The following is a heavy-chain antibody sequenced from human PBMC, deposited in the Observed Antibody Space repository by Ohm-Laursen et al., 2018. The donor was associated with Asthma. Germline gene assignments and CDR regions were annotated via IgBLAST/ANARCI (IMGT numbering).Heavy chain of an antibody. D-gene: IGHD2-21*02. CDR1: GGSISSYY. CDR2: IYYSGST. V-gene: IGHV4-59*01. CDR3: ARDLGDADAFDI. J-gene: IGHJ3*02. Sequence: PSETLSLTCTVSGGSISSYYWSWIRQPPGKGLEWIGYIYYSGSTNYNPSLKSRVTISVDTSKNQFSLKLSSVTAADTAVYYCARDLGDADAFDIWGQGTMVTVSS.